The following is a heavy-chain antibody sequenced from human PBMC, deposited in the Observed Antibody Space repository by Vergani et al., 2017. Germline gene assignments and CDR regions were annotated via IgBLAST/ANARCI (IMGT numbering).Heavy chain of an antibody. D-gene: IGHD1-26*01. V-gene: IGHV1-24*01. Sequence: QVQLVQSGAEVKKPGASVKVSCKVSGYTLTELSMHWVRQAPGKGIEWRGGFDPEDGETIYAQKFQGRVTMTADTSTDTAYMELSSLRSEDTAVYYCATQLRSIVGARHDYWGQGTLVTVSS. CDR2: FDPEDGET. CDR3: ATQLRSIVGARHDY. CDR1: GYTLTELS. J-gene: IGHJ4*02.